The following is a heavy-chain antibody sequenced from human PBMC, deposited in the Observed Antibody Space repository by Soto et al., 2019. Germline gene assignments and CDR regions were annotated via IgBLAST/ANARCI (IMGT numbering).Heavy chain of an antibody. Sequence: RHSFLVSGISFCSESTTWVHQARGRGLEWVSGISGSGVSTYYADSVKGRFIISRDNSKNTLFLQMKSLRADDTAVYYCAVISSNWCPSNFHHWGQGTLVTVSS. J-gene: IGHJ1*01. CDR2: ISGSGVST. CDR3: AVISSNWCPSNFHH. CDR1: GISFCSES. D-gene: IGHD6-13*01. V-gene: IGHV3-23*01.